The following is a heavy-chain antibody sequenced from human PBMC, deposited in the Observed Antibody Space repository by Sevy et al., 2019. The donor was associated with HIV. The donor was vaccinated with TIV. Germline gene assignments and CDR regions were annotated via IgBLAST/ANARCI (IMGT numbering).Heavy chain of an antibody. D-gene: IGHD2-21*02. V-gene: IGHV3-21*01. Sequence: GGSLRLSCAASGFTFNIYSMNWVRQAPGKGLEWVSSISGSSSYIFYADSVKGRFTISRDNAKNSLYLQMNSLRAEDTAVYYCARGRADPRADCLDYWGQGTLVTVSS. CDR2: ISGSSSYI. CDR1: GFTFNIYS. J-gene: IGHJ4*02. CDR3: ARGRADPRADCLDY.